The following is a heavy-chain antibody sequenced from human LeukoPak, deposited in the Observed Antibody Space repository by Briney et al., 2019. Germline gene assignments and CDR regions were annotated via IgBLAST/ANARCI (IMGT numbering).Heavy chain of an antibody. Sequence: GGSLRLSCAASGFTFSSYGMHWVRQAPGKGLEWVGFIRYDGSNKYYADSVKGRFTISRDNSKNTLYLQMNSLRAEDTAVYYCAKDGIYYYYYMDVWGKGTTVTISS. J-gene: IGHJ6*03. CDR1: GFTFSSYG. D-gene: IGHD1-14*01. V-gene: IGHV3-30*02. CDR3: AKDGIYYYYYMDV. CDR2: IRYDGSNK.